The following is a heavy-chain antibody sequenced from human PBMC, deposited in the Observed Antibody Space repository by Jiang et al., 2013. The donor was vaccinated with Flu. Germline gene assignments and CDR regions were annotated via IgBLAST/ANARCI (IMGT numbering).Heavy chain of an antibody. CDR2: IYNSGAA. CDR1: SFSITSGHY. Sequence: GLVKPSEILSLTCSVSSFSITSGHYWGWIRQPPGKGLEWIGSIYNSGAAYYNPSHKRRVTISVDTSRNQFSLRLNSVTAADTAVYYCARQTIVRGFMDWFDSWGQGTLVTVSS. CDR3: ARQTIVRGFMDWFDS. V-gene: IGHV4-38-2*01. D-gene: IGHD3-10*02. J-gene: IGHJ5*01.